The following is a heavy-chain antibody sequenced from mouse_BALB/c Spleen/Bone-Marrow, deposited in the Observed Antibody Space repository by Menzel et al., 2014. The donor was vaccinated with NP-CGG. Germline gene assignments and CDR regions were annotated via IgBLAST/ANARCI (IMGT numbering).Heavy chain of an antibody. CDR1: GFNIKDTY. CDR2: IDPAILT. Sequence: VQLKESGAELVKPGASVKLSCTASGFNIKDTYLHWVKQRPEQGLEWIGRIDPAILTKYDPKFQGKATITADTSSNTAYLHLSSLTSEDTAVYYCASYRYGWYFDVWGAGTTVTVSS. D-gene: IGHD2-14*01. CDR3: ASYRYGWYFDV. V-gene: IGHV14-3*02. J-gene: IGHJ1*01.